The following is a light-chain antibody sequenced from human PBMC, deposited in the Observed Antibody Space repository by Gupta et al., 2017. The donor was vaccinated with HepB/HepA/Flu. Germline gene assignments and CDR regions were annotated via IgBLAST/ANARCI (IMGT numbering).Light chain of an antibody. CDR2: ENN. V-gene: IGLV1-51*01. Sequence: SVLTQPPSVSEARGGTVTISCYGSRSNMGNNFVSWYQQVPGTAPKLLIYENNKRPSAIPDRFSGSKSGTSATLGISGLQTGDEADYYCGTWDSSLSGGEVVFGGGTKLTVL. J-gene: IGLJ2*01. CDR3: GTWDSSLSGGEVV. CDR1: RSNMGNNF.